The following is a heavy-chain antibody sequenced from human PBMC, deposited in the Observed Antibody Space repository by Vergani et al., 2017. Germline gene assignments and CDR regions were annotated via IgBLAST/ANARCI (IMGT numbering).Heavy chain of an antibody. J-gene: IGHJ6*04. CDR2: IYYSGST. Sequence: QVQLQESGPGLVKPSETLSLTCTVSGGSISSYYWSWIRQPPGKGLEWIGYIYYSGSTNYNPSLKSRVTISVDMSKNQFSLKRSSVTDADTAVYSCARGEGPFSMDVWGKGTTVTVSS. CDR3: ARGEGPFSMDV. CDR1: GGSISSYY. V-gene: IGHV4-59*01.